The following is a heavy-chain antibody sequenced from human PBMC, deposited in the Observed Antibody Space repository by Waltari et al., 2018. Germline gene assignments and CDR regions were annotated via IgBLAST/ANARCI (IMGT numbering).Heavy chain of an antibody. Sequence: QVQLQQSGPGLVKPSQTLSLTCAISGDRVSRNIADWNWIRQSPSRGLEWLGRTYYRSKWYYDYPVSVKSRITIDPDTSKNQFSLQLNSVTPEDTAVYYCARSVAGTAAFDYWGQGTLVTVSS. J-gene: IGHJ4*02. V-gene: IGHV6-1*01. D-gene: IGHD6-19*01. CDR3: ARSVAGTAAFDY. CDR2: TYYRSKWYY. CDR1: GDRVSRNIAD.